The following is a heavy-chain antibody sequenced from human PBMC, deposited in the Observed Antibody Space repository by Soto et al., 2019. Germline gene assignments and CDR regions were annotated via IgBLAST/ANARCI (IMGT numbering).Heavy chain of an antibody. CDR1: GYTFTVYY. Sequence: ASVKVSCKASGYTFTVYYMHWVRQAPGQGLEWMGWINPKSGGTMYPQKFQGRVTMTWDTSISTAYMALTRLRSDDTAVYYCARDLEKGGGSAGFDYWGQGTPGTVS. V-gene: IGHV1-2*02. CDR2: INPKSGGT. J-gene: IGHJ4*02. D-gene: IGHD1-26*01. CDR3: ARDLEKGGGSAGFDY.